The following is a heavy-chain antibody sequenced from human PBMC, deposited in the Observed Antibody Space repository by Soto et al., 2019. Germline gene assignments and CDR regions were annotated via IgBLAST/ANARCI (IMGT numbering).Heavy chain of an antibody. V-gene: IGHV1-8*01. CDR1: GYGFSSDD. J-gene: IGHJ4*02. Sequence: KCDCKAVGYGFSSDDSNWGRKDNGQGLEWMGWMNPNSGNTGYAQKFQGRVTMTRNTSIRTAYMELSSLRSEDTAVYYCAKAEAVAGSHDLDYWGQGTLVTVSS. CDR2: MNPNSGNT. D-gene: IGHD6-19*01. CDR3: AKAEAVAGSHDLDY.